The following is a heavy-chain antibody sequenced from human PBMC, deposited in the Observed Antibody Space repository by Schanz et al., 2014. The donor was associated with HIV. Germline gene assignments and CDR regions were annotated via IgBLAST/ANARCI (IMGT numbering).Heavy chain of an antibody. V-gene: IGHV3-9*01. Sequence: VQLVESGGGLVKPGGSLRLSCAASGFIFDDYAMHWVRQAPGKGLEWVSGISWNSGSIGYADSVKGRFTISRDNAKNSLYLQMKSMRDEDTAVYYCAREWVYYYYYGMDVWGQGTTVTVSS. D-gene: IGHD6-13*01. CDR1: GFIFDDYA. J-gene: IGHJ6*02. CDR3: AREWVYYYYYGMDV. CDR2: ISWNSGSI.